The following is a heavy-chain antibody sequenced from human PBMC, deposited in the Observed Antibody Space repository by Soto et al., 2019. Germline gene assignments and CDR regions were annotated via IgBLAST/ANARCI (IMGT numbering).Heavy chain of an antibody. CDR3: ATNGHRPYYYDSSGRNYFDY. V-gene: IGHV1-24*01. D-gene: IGHD3-22*01. CDR2: FDPEDGET. CDR1: GYTLTELS. Sequence: GASVKVSCKVSGYTLTELSMHWVRQAPGKGLEWMGGFDPEDGETIYAQKFQGRVTMAEDTSTDTAYMELSSLRSEDTAVYYCATNGHRPYYYDSSGRNYFDYWGQGTLVTVSS. J-gene: IGHJ4*02.